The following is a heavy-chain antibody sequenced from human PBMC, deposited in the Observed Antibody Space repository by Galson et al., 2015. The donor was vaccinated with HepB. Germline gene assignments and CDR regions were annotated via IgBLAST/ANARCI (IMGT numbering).Heavy chain of an antibody. J-gene: IGHJ5*02. D-gene: IGHD3-3*01. Sequence: QSGAEVKKPGESLKISCKGSGYTFTNYWIAWVRRMPGKGLEWMGIIYPSDSDTRYSPSFQGQVTISADKSVNIAYLQWSSLKASDTAMYYCTRHAYYDFRSAPFDPWGQGTLVTVSS. CDR3: TRHAYYDFRSAPFDP. CDR2: IYPSDSDT. CDR1: GYTFTNYW. V-gene: IGHV5-51*01.